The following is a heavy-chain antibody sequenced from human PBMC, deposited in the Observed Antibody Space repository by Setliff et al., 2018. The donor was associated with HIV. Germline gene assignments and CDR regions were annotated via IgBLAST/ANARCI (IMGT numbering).Heavy chain of an antibody. CDR2: IYYSGNT. CDR3: VRVLGDYYYYMDV. J-gene: IGHJ6*03. CDR1: GVSISNYY. V-gene: IGHV4-59*01. D-gene: IGHD3-10*01. Sequence: SLTCNVSGVSISNYYWSWIRRPPGKGLEWIGIGYIYYSGNTQYSPSLNGRATISVDTSNNQFTLKLTSVTPADTAVYYCVRVLGDYYYYMDVWGKGTMVTV.